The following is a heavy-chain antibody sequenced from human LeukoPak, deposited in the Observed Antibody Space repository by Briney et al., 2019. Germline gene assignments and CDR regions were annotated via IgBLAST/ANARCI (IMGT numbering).Heavy chain of an antibody. CDR1: GYQFTSYW. V-gene: IGHV5-10-1*01. CDR2: IDPSDSYT. Sequence: GESLKISCKGSGYQFTSYWINWVRQMPGKGLEWMGRIDPSDSYTMYSPSFQGHVTISADKSISTAYLQWSSLKASDSAMYYCARVLGYSYGWNYWGQGTLVTVSS. J-gene: IGHJ4*02. D-gene: IGHD5-18*01. CDR3: ARVLGYSYGWNY.